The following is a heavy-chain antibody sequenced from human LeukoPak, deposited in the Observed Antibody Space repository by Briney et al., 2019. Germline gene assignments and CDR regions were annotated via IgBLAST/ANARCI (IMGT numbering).Heavy chain of an antibody. D-gene: IGHD3-10*01. CDR1: GFRFNLYA. V-gene: IGHV3-23*01. CDR3: AKDSDYYGSGRGVDYFDF. CDR2: IVASASRT. Sequence: GGSLRLSCAASGFRFNLYAMHWVRQAPGKGLEWASTIVASASRTSYADSVKGRFTIARDNSRNTLFLQMDSLTDEDTATYFCAKDSDYYGSGRGVDYFDFWGQGTLVTVSS. J-gene: IGHJ4*02.